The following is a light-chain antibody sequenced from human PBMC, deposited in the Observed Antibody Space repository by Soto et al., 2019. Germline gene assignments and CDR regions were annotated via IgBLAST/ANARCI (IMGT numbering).Light chain of an antibody. CDR2: SAS. V-gene: IGKV3-15*01. CDR3: QHYNNWSIT. Sequence: EIVMTQSPATLSVSPGERATLSCRASQSVYNNLAWYQQKPGQPPRLLIYSASTRATGIPARFSGSGSGTEFTLTISSLQSEDFAVYYCQHYNNWSITFDQGTRLEIK. CDR1: QSVYNN. J-gene: IGKJ5*01.